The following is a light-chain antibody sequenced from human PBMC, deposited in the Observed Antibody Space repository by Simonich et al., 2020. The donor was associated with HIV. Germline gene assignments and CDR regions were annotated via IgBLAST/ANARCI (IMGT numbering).Light chain of an antibody. CDR1: SSNIGAAFD. J-gene: IGLJ2*01. CDR3: QSYDSSLTGVV. Sequence: QSVLTQPPSVSGAPGPRVTISCTGTSSNIGAAFDVYRYHQPPGTAPKLLIYGNNDRPSGVPDRFSGSKSGTSASLAITGLQAEDEADYYCQSYDSSLTGVVFGGGTKLTVL. V-gene: IGLV1-40*01. CDR2: GNN.